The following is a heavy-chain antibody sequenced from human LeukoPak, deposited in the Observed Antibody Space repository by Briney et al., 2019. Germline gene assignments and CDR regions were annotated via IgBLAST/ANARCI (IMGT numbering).Heavy chain of an antibody. CDR3: ARDRIRSGSYYFDY. CDR1: AFTFSDYS. V-gene: IGHV3-48*01. D-gene: IGHD1-26*01. CDR2: ISGRSSTI. J-gene: IGHJ4*02. Sequence: GGSLRLSCAASAFTFSDYSMNWVRQAPGKGLEWVSYISGRSSTIYYADSVKGRFTISRDNAQNSMYLQMNSLRAEDTAVDYCARDRIRSGSYYFDYWGQGTLVTVSS.